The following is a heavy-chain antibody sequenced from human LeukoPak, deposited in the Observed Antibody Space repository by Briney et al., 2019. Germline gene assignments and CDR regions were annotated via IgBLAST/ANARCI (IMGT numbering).Heavy chain of an antibody. Sequence: GGSLRLSCAASGFAFSSYAMSWVRQAPGKGLEWVSFISGSGETAYYADSVKGRFTISRDKSKNTLYLQMSSLRAEDTAVYYCAKDYFSTTSCRFDYWGQGTLVTVSS. CDR2: ISGSGETA. D-gene: IGHD2-2*01. J-gene: IGHJ4*02. V-gene: IGHV3-23*01. CDR1: GFAFSSYA. CDR3: AKDYFSTTSCRFDY.